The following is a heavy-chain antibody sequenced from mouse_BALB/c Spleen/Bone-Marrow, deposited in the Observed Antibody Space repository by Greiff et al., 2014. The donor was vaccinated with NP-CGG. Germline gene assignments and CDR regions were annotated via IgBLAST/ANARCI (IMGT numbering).Heavy chain of an antibody. V-gene: IGHV1-87*01. CDR2: IYPGDGDT. D-gene: IGHD1-2*01. CDR3: ARRDYGIRENYYAMDY. J-gene: IGHJ4*01. CDR1: GYTFTSYW. Sequence: QVQLKQSGAELARPGASVKLSCKASGYTFTSYWMQGVKQRPGQGLEWIGAIYPGDGDTRYTQKFKGKATLTADKSSSTAYMQLSSLASEDSAVYYCARRDYGIRENYYAMDYWGQGTSVTVSS.